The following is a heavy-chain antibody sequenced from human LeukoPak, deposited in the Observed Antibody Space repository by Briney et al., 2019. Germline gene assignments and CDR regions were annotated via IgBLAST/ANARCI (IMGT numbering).Heavy chain of an antibody. J-gene: IGHJ4*02. CDR1: GFSFTNHA. V-gene: IGHV3-30*09. D-gene: IGHD5-24*01. CDR3: ARARDGYNPYFDY. CDR2: VSYDGTNK. Sequence: GGSLRLSCAASGFSFTNHAMHWVRQAPGKGLEWMALVSYDGTNKFYTDSVMGRFAVSRDNSKNMLYLQMSSLRTEDTGVYYCARARDGYNPYFDYWGQGTLVTVSS.